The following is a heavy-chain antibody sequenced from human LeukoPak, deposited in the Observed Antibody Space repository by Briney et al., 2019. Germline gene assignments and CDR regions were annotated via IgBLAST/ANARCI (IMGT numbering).Heavy chain of an antibody. CDR3: ARDYYDSSGNLGY. CDR1: GYTFTGYY. Sequence: GASVKVSCKASGYTFTGYYMHWVRQAPGQGLEWMGWINPNSGGTNYAQKFQGRVTMTRDTSISTACIELSRLRSDDTAVYYCARDYYDSSGNLGYWGQGTLVTVSS. D-gene: IGHD3-22*01. V-gene: IGHV1-2*02. J-gene: IGHJ4*02. CDR2: INPNSGGT.